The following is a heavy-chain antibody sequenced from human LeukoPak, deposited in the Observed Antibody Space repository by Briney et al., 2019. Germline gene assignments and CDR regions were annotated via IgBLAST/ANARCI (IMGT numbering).Heavy chain of an antibody. CDR1: GFTFSSYT. V-gene: IGHV3-23*01. CDR2: ISGSGEST. CDR3: AKATTAVRSGGSSG. D-gene: IGHD6-6*01. Sequence: PGGSLRLSCAASGFTFSSYTMSWVRQAPGKGLEWVSGISGSGESTYYADSVKGRFTVSRDNSKNTLYLQMSSLRVEDTAFYYCAKATTAVRSGGSSGWGQGTLVSVSS. J-gene: IGHJ4*02.